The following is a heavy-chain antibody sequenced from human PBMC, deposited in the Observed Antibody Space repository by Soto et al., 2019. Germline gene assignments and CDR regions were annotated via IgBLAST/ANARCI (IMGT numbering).Heavy chain of an antibody. Sequence: PGESLKISCKGSGFTFTNYWISWVRQMPGKGLEWMGRIDPSDSNTNDNPSFQGHVTISVDKSVSTAYLQWTSLKASDTAMYYCARGRKGSCVAGNCYIFDSWGQGALVTVSS. CDR1: GFTFTNYW. CDR2: IDPSDSNT. J-gene: IGHJ4*02. CDR3: ARGRKGSCVAGNCYIFDS. D-gene: IGHD2-15*01. V-gene: IGHV5-10-1*01.